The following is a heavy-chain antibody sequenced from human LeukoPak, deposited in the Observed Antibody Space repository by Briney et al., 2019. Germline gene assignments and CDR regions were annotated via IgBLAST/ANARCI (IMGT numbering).Heavy chain of an antibody. Sequence: SETLSLTCAVYGGSFSGYYWSWIRQPPGKGVEWIGEINRSGSTNYNPSLKSRVTISVDTSKIQFSMKLSSVTAADTAVYYCARVVAAAGGWCNWFDPWGQGTLVTVSS. J-gene: IGHJ5*02. CDR1: GGSFSGYY. D-gene: IGHD6-13*01. CDR2: INRSGST. V-gene: IGHV4-34*01. CDR3: ARVVAAAGGWCNWFDP.